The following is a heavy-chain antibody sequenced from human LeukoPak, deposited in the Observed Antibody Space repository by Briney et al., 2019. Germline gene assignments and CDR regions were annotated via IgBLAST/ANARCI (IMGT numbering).Heavy chain of an antibody. CDR3: ARDHIVVVARGMDV. CDR1: GFTFSSYG. CDR2: IRYDGSNK. J-gene: IGHJ6*02. Sequence: GGSLRLSCTASGFTFSSYGMHWVRQAPGKGLEWVAFIRYDGSNKYYGDSVKGRFTISRDNSKNTLYLEMNSLRAEDTAVYYCARDHIVVVARGMDVWGQGTTVTVSS. D-gene: IGHD2-15*01. V-gene: IGHV3-30*02.